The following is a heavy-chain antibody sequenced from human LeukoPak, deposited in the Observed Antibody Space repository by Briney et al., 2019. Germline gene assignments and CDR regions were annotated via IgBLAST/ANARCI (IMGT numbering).Heavy chain of an antibody. CDR2: IYSGGST. CDR1: GFTVSSKY. CDR3: ARGTVWRLGSYGLDV. D-gene: IGHD3-16*01. J-gene: IGHJ6*02. V-gene: IGHV3-53*01. Sequence: GGSLRLSCVASGFTVSSKYMSWVRQAPGKGLELVSVIYSGGSTYYGESVKGRFTISRDNSKNTVYLQMNALRAEDSAVYYCARGTVWRLGSYGLDVWGQGTTVTVSS.